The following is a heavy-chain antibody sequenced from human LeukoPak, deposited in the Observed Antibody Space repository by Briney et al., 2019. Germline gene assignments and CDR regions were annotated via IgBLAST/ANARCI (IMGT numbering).Heavy chain of an antibody. CDR1: GYTFTTYA. CDR3: ARDGAAYYDYVWGSKNNWFDP. Sequence: ASVKVSCKASGYTFTTYAMNWVRQAPGQGLEWMGWISAYNGNTNYAQKLQGRVTMTTDTSTSTAYMELRSLRSDDTAVYYRARDGAAYYDYVWGSKNNWFDPWGQGTLVTVSS. J-gene: IGHJ5*02. CDR2: ISAYNGNT. V-gene: IGHV1-18*01. D-gene: IGHD3-16*01.